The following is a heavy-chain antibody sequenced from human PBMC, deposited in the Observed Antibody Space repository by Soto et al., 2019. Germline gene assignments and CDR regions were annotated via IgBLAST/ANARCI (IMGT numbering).Heavy chain of an antibody. V-gene: IGHV1-69*13. Sequence: SVKVCCKASGGTFSNFAISLGRQAPGQGLEWTGATIPFYDTAKYAQKFQDRLTITADESTSTAYMELRSLRSEDTAVYYCARDDNSGFFIGYYGLDVWGQGTPVTVSS. CDR1: GGTFSNFA. J-gene: IGHJ6*01. CDR3: ARDDNSGFFIGYYGLDV. D-gene: IGHD6-19*01. CDR2: TIPFYDTA.